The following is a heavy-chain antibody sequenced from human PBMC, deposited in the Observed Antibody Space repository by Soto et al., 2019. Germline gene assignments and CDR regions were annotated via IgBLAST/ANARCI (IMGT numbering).Heavy chain of an antibody. CDR2: IDPSDSNP. CDR3: ARVPTATTESLDY. J-gene: IGHJ4*02. D-gene: IGHD4-4*01. Sequence: PGESLKISCKGSGFSFTKYWITWVRQMPGKGLEWMGRIDPSDSNPDYSPSFQGHVIISADKSISTAYLQWSSLKASDTAMYYCARVPTATTESLDYWGQGTLVTVSS. V-gene: IGHV5-10-1*01. CDR1: GFSFTKYW.